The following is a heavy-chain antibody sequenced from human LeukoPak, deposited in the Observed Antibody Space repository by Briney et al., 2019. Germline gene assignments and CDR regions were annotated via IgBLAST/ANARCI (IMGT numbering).Heavy chain of an antibody. J-gene: IGHJ2*01. V-gene: IGHV4-39*01. Sequence: SETLSLTCTVSGGSISSSSYYWGWIRQPPGKGLEWIGSIYYSGSTYYNPSLKSRVTISVDTSKNQFSLKLSSVTAADTAVHYCARPHYGDYDPWYFDLWGRGTLVTVSS. CDR1: GGSISSSSYY. CDR2: IYYSGST. D-gene: IGHD4-17*01. CDR3: ARPHYGDYDPWYFDL.